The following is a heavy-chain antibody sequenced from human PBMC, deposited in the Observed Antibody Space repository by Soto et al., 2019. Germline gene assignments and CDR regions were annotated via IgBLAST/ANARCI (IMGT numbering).Heavy chain of an antibody. CDR3: AKGGEGGYYYVFDY. Sequence: EVQLLESGGGLVQPGGSLRLSCAASGFTFSSYAMSWVRQAPGKGLEWVSAISGSGGSTYYADSVKGRFTISRDNSKNTLYLQVNRLRSEDTAVYYCAKGGEGGYYYVFDYWGQGTLVTVSS. CDR2: ISGSGGST. V-gene: IGHV3-23*01. CDR1: GFTFSSYA. J-gene: IGHJ4*02. D-gene: IGHD3-22*01.